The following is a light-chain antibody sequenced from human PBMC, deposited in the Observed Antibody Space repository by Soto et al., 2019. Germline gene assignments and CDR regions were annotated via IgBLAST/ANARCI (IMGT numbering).Light chain of an antibody. Sequence: DIQMTQSPSSLSASVGDRVTITCQASQDISNYLNWYQQKPGKAPKLLIYDASNLETGVPSRFSGSGSGTDFTFTISSLQPEDIATYYCQHRRTFGQGTRLEI. V-gene: IGKV1-33*01. CDR2: DAS. CDR1: QDISNY. J-gene: IGKJ5*01. CDR3: QHRRT.